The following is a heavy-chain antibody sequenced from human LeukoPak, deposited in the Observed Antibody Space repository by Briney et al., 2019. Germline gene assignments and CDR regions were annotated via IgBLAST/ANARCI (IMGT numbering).Heavy chain of an antibody. V-gene: IGHV3-53*01. CDR2: IYSDGST. Sequence: PGGSLRLSCAASGFTVSSNHMSWVRQAPGKGLEWVSVIYSDGSTYFADSVKGRFTISRHNSKNTLYLQMNSLRADDTAVYYCAKGGFGRPFDYWGQGTLVTVSS. CDR1: GFTVSSNH. J-gene: IGHJ4*02. D-gene: IGHD3-10*01. CDR3: AKGGFGRPFDY.